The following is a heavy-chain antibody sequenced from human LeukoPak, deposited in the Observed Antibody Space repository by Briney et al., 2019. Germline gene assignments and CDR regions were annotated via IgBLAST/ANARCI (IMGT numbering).Heavy chain of an antibody. CDR3: ARIRDGYNDAYDI. D-gene: IGHD5-24*01. V-gene: IGHV1-46*01. CDR2: INPGGANT. J-gene: IGHJ3*02. Sequence: ASVKVSCKASGYTFTGQYIHWVRQAPGQGLEWMGLINPGGANTNYAQNFQGRVTMTRDTSTSTVYMELSSLRSEDTAIYYCARIRDGYNDAYDIWGQGTVVTVPS. CDR1: GYTFTGQY.